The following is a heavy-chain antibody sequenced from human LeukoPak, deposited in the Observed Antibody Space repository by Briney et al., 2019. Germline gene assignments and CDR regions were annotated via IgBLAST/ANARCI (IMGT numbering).Heavy chain of an antibody. V-gene: IGHV4-38-2*01. Sequence: SETLSLTCAVSGYSISSDYFWGWIRQPPGKGLEWIGSIYHSGSTYYNPSLKSQVTISVDTSKSSFSLTLTSVTAADTAVYYCASQPKPRLRMIYYYYYMDVWGKGTTVTVSS. J-gene: IGHJ6*03. CDR1: GYSISSDYF. CDR3: ASQPKPRLRMIYYYYYMDV. CDR2: IYHSGST. D-gene: IGHD4-17*01.